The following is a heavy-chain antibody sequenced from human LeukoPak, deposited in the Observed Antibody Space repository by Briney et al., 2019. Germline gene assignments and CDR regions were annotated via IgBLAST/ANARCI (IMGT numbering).Heavy chain of an antibody. CDR3: ARGRYCSADICSGGDAFDI. J-gene: IGHJ3*02. V-gene: IGHV4-4*07. D-gene: IGHD2-15*01. CDR1: GGFLNYYY. CDR2: IYTRGST. Sequence: SETLSLTCTVSGGFLNYYYWHWIRQPAGRGLEWIGLIYTRGSTNYNPSLKSRVTMSVDTSKNQFSLKLSSVTAADTAVYYCARGRYCSADICSGGDAFDIWGQGTMVSVSS.